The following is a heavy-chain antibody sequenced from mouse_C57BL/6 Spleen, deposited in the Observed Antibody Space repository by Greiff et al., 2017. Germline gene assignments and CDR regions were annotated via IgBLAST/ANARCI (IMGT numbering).Heavy chain of an antibody. CDR2: ISSGGDYI. Sequence: DVMLVESGEGLVKPGGSLKLSCAASGFTFSSYAMSWVRQTPEKRLEWVAYISSGGDYIYYADTVKGRFTISRDNARNTLYLQMSSLKSEDTAMYYCTRVGRGYAMDYWGQGTSVTVSS. J-gene: IGHJ4*01. CDR1: GFTFSSYA. CDR3: TRVGRGYAMDY. V-gene: IGHV5-9-1*02.